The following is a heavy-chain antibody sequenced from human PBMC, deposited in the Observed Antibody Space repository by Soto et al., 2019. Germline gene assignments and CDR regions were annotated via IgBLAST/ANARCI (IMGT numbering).Heavy chain of an antibody. V-gene: IGHV1-18*01. D-gene: IGHD1-26*01. CDR2: ISAHNGNT. CDR3: ARSWYSTTRYFDF. Sequence: QVQLVQSGPEVKRPGASVKVSCKPSGYTFTSYGISWVRPAPGQGLEWMGWISAHNGNTNYAQKVQGRVTMTTDTSTSTAYMELTSLRSDDTAVYYCARSWYSTTRYFDFWGRGTLVTVSS. CDR1: GYTFTSYG. J-gene: IGHJ2*01.